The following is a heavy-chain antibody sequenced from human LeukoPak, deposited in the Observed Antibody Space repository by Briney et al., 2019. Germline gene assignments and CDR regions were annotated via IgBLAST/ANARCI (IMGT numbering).Heavy chain of an antibody. J-gene: IGHJ6*03. D-gene: IGHD1-1*01. CDR3: ARGPPRGKYYYMDV. V-gene: IGHV3-13*01. CDR1: GFTFSSFD. CDR2: IGTASDT. Sequence: GGSLRLSCAASGFTFSSFDMHWVRQPTGQGLEWVSTIGTASDTYYPGSVEGRFTLSRDNAKNSLYLQMNSLTAGDTAVHYCARGPPRGKYYYMDVWGEGTTVTVSS.